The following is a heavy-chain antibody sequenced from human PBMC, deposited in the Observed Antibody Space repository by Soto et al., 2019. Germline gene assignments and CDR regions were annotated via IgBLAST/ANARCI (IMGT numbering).Heavy chain of an antibody. CDR3: AHRIPYYFDSSGFYADAFDN. V-gene: IGHV2-5*02. Sequence: QITLKESGPTLVKPTQTLTLTCTFSGFSLRTGGVGVGWIRQPPGKALEWLALIYWDDDERHNPSLKSRLTITKDTSKNQVVLTMTNMGPVDTATYYSAHRIPYYFDSSGFYADAFDNWGQGTMVTVSS. J-gene: IGHJ3*02. CDR1: GFSLRTGGVG. D-gene: IGHD3-22*01. CDR2: IYWDDDE.